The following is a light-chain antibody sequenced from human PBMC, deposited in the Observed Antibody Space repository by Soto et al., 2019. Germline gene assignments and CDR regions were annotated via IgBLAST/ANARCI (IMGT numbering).Light chain of an antibody. CDR2: KTS. J-gene: IGKJ4*01. V-gene: IGKV1-5*03. CDR1: QSISSW. CDR3: QQYSVLPLT. Sequence: DIQMTQSPSTLSASVGDRVTITCRASQSISSWLAWYQQKPGKAPKLLIYKTSSLEGGVPSKFSGSGSGTDFTLTISSLQPDDFAIYYCQQYSVLPLTFGRGTKVEIK.